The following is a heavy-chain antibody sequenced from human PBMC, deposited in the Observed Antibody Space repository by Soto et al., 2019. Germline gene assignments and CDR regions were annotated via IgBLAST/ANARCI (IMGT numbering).Heavy chain of an antibody. D-gene: IGHD6-19*01. V-gene: IGHV4-39*01. CDR1: GGSISSSSYY. CDR2: IYYSGST. Sequence: SETLSLTCTVSGGSISSSSYYWGWIRQPPGKGLEWIGSIYYSGSTCYNPSLKSRVTISVDTSKNQFSLKLSSVTAADTAVYYCARNNIAVAGTGRRIDPWGQGTLVTVSS. CDR3: ARNNIAVAGTGRRIDP. J-gene: IGHJ5*02.